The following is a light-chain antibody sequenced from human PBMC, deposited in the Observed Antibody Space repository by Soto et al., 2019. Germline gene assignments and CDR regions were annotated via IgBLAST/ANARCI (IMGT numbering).Light chain of an antibody. Sequence: QSVLTQARSVSGSPGQSVTISCTGTNNDVCGYNYVSWYQQHPGKAPKLMIYDVSKRPSGVPDRFSGSKSGNTASLTISGLQAEDEADYYCCSYAGSYTFYVFGTGTKVTVL. CDR2: DVS. CDR1: NNDVCGYNY. V-gene: IGLV2-11*01. J-gene: IGLJ1*01. CDR3: CSYAGSYTFYV.